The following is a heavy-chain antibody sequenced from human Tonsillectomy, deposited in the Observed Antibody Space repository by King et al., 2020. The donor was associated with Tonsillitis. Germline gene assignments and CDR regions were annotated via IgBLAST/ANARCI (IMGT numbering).Heavy chain of an antibody. J-gene: IGHJ5*02. Sequence: VQLVESGGGVVQPGRSLRLSCAASGFTFSSYAMHWVRQAPGKGLEWVAVISYDGSNKYYANSVKGRFTISRDNSKNTLYLQMNSLRAEDTAVYYCAGGAPVVPAYNWFDPWGQGTLVTVSS. CDR1: GFTFSSYA. CDR3: AGGAPVVPAYNWFDP. D-gene: IGHD4-23*01. V-gene: IGHV3-30-3*01. CDR2: ISYDGSNK.